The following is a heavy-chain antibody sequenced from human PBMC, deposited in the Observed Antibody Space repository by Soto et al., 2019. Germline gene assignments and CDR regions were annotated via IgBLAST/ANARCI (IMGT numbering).Heavy chain of an antibody. Sequence: GGSLRLSCAASGFTVSSNYMSWVRQAPGKGLEWVSVIYSDGTTYYADSVKGRFIISRDKSNNTLYLQMNSLRAEDTAVYYCARDAGQGFDCSSTSCYANDAFDIWGQGTMVTVSS. D-gene: IGHD2-2*01. CDR1: GFTVSSNY. CDR2: IYSDGTT. CDR3: ARDAGQGFDCSSTSCYANDAFDI. V-gene: IGHV3-66*01. J-gene: IGHJ3*02.